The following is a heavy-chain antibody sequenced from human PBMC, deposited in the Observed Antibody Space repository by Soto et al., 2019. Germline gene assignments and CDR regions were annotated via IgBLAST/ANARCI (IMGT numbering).Heavy chain of an antibody. Sequence: EVQLVESGGGLIQPGGSLRLSCAVSGFTVSNNYMSWVRQAPGKGLEGVSVIYSGGYTAYGDSVKGRFTISRDNSKNTLFLKRSGRGAADPSVFYCAAGPGGGGYWGQGTLVTVSS. J-gene: IGHJ4*02. CDR2: IYSGGYT. CDR1: GFTVSNNY. CDR3: AAGPGGGGY. V-gene: IGHV3-53*01. D-gene: IGHD3-10*01.